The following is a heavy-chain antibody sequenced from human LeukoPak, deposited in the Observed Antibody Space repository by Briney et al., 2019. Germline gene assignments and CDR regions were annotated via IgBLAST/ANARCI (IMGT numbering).Heavy chain of an antibody. CDR1: GFTFSSYS. CDR3: AFPRGVVIPPDY. J-gene: IGHJ4*02. Sequence: GGSLRLSCPASGFTFSSYSMNWVRQAPGKGLEWVSSISSSSSYIYYADSVKGRFTISRDNAKNSLYLQMNSLRAEDTAVYYCAFPRGVVIPPDYWGQGTLVTVSS. D-gene: IGHD3-3*01. CDR2: ISSSSSYI. V-gene: IGHV3-21*04.